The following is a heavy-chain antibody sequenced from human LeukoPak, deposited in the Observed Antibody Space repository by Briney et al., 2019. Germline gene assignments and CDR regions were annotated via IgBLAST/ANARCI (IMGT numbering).Heavy chain of an antibody. J-gene: IGHJ4*02. V-gene: IGHV3-7*01. CDR3: ARDQIRYYYGSGSPF. CDR1: GFTFSGYW. D-gene: IGHD3-10*01. CDR2: LKQDGSEK. Sequence: GWSLRLSCAASGFTFSGYWMSWVRQAPGKGLEWVANLKQDGSEKYYVDSVKGRFTISRDNAKNSLYLQMNSLRAEDTAVYYCARDQIRYYYGSGSPFWGQGTLVTVSS.